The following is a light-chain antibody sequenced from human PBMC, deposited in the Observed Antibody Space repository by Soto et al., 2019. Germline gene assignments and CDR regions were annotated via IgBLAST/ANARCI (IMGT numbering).Light chain of an antibody. CDR1: QSVSTY. J-gene: IGKJ1*01. V-gene: IGKV3-11*01. CDR3: QQRSNWPPTWT. Sequence: EIVLTQSPPTLSLSPGERATLSCRASQSVSTYLAWYQQKPGQAPSLLIYDASTRATGIPVRFSGSGSGTDFTLTISSLEPEDFAVYYCQQRSNWPPTWTFGQGTKVEIK. CDR2: DAS.